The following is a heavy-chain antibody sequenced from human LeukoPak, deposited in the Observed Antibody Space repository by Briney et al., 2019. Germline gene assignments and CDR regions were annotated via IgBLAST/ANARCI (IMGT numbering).Heavy chain of an antibody. J-gene: IGHJ4*02. CDR3: ARGHLLYYYDSSGYYYFDY. V-gene: IGHV4-38-2*02. D-gene: IGHD3-22*01. CDR2: IDHSGST. CDR1: GYSISSGYY. Sequence: SETLSLTCTVSGYSISSGYYWGWIRQPPGKGLEWTGSIDHSGSTYYNPSLKSRITISVDTSKNQFSLKLSSVTAADTAVYYCARGHLLYYYDSSGYYYFDYWGQGTLVTVSS.